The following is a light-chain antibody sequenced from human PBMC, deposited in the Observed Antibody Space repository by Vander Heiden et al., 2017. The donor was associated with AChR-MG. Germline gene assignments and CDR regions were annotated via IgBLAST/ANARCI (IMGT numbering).Light chain of an antibody. Sequence: QSVLTQPPSASGTPGQRVTISCSGRSFHIGAHPVHWYHPLPGPAPRLLIYSISQRPSGVPDRCSGSKSGTSASLAISGLQPEDEGDYYCAVWDESRDGQGVFGGGTKLTVL. CDR1: SFHIGAHP. V-gene: IGLV1-44*01. CDR2: SIS. J-gene: IGLJ2*01. CDR3: AVWDESRDGQGV.